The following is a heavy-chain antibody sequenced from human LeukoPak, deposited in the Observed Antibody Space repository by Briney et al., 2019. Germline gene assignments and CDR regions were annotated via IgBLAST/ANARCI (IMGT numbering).Heavy chain of an antibody. CDR3: ATYDYVWGRYRLAQSDY. CDR2: INDSGGST. D-gene: IGHD3-16*02. V-gene: IGHV3-23*01. J-gene: IGHJ4*02. Sequence: GGSLRLSCAASGFTFSSYAMSWVCQLPGKGLEWLSYINDSGGSTYYADSVKGRFVISRDNSKNSLYLQINSLRAEDTAIYYCATYDYVWGRYRLAQSDYWGQGTLVTVSS. CDR1: GFTFSSYA.